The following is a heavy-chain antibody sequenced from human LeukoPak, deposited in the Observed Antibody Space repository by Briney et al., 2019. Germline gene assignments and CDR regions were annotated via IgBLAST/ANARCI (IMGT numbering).Heavy chain of an antibody. CDR2: FNPNSGDT. J-gene: IGHJ2*01. CDR3: ARNYFAHGSGLFDF. CDR1: GYTFTGYN. Sequence: ASVTISFKTSGYTFTGYNLNWVRQAPGQGLEWMGWFNPNSGDTNYAQKFQGRVTTRRDTSIRTAFLELSRLITGDTAVYYYARNYFAHGSGLFDFWGRGTLLTVSS. D-gene: IGHD3-10*01. V-gene: IGHV1-2*02.